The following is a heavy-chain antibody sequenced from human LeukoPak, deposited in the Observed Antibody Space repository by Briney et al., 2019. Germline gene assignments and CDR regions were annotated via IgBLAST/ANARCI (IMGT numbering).Heavy chain of an antibody. J-gene: IGHJ4*02. CDR1: GFTFSSYG. Sequence: GGSLRLSCAASGFTFSSYGMSWVRQAPGKGLEWVSAISGSGGSTYYADSVKGRFTISRDNSKNTLYLQMNSLRDEDTAVYYCAKYAGYNYVWGSYWDYWGQGTLVTVSS. CDR3: AKYAGYNYVWGSYWDY. CDR2: ISGSGGST. V-gene: IGHV3-23*01. D-gene: IGHD3-16*01.